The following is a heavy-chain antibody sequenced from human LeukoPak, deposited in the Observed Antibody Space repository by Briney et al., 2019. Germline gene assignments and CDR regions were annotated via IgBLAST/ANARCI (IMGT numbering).Heavy chain of an antibody. Sequence: GGSLRLSCAASGFTFSSYGMHWVRQAPRKGLEWVAVISYDGSDKYYVDSVKGRFTISRDNSKNTLYLQMNSLRAEDTAVYYCAKLAVAGNNAFDIWGQGTMVTVSS. CDR1: GFTFSSYG. CDR3: AKLAVAGNNAFDI. V-gene: IGHV3-30*18. CDR2: ISYDGSDK. J-gene: IGHJ3*02. D-gene: IGHD6-19*01.